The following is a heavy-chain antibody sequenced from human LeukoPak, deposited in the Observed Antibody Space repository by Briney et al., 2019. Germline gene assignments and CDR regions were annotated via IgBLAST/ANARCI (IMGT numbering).Heavy chain of an antibody. Sequence: SETLPLTCALSGGSFSGYYCSWIRQPPGKGLEWIGEINHSGSTNYNPSLKSRVTISVDTSKNQFSLKLSSVTAADTAVYYCARGLYYDSSGYPYYWGQGTLVTVSS. V-gene: IGHV4-34*01. CDR1: GGSFSGYY. CDR3: ARGLYYDSSGYPYY. J-gene: IGHJ4*02. CDR2: INHSGST. D-gene: IGHD3-22*01.